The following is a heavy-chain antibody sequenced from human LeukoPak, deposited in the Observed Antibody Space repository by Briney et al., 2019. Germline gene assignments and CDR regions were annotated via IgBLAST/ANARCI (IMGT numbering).Heavy chain of an antibody. CDR1: GGSISSYY. J-gene: IGHJ5*02. D-gene: IGHD3-22*01. CDR2: INHSGNT. V-gene: IGHV4-34*01. Sequence: SDTLSLTCTVSGGSISSYYWGWIRQPPGKGLEWIGEINHSGNTNCNPSLKSRVTISVDTSKNQFSLKLSSVTAADTAVYYCARDSASGYAPGRWFDPWGQGTLVTVSS. CDR3: ARDSASGYAPGRWFDP.